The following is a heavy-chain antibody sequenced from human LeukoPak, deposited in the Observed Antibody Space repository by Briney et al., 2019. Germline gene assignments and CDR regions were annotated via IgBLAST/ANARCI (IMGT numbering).Heavy chain of an antibody. CDR1: GGSISSSNYY. CDR3: ARGAGYSSGWGPDY. D-gene: IGHD6-19*01. J-gene: IGHJ4*02. CDR2: IYYSGST. V-gene: IGHV4-61*05. Sequence: SETLSLTCTVSGGSISSSNYYWGWIRQPPGKGLEWIGYIYYSGSTNYNPSLKSRVTISVDTSKKQFSLKLSSVTAADTAVYYCARGAGYSSGWGPDYWGQGTLVTVSS.